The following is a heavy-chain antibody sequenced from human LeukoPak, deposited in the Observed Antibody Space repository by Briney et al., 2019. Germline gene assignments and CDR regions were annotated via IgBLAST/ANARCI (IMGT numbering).Heavy chain of an antibody. V-gene: IGHV1-69*04. CDR3: ARSLNSPDIVVVPAATEYNWFDP. CDR1: GGAFSSYA. CDR2: IIPIFGIA. Sequence: ASVKVSCKASGGAFSSYAISWVRHAPGQGLEWMGRIIPIFGIANYAQKSQGRVTITADKSTSTAYMELSSLRSEDTAVYYCARSLNSPDIVVVPAATEYNWFDPWGQGTLVTVSS. D-gene: IGHD2-2*01. J-gene: IGHJ5*02.